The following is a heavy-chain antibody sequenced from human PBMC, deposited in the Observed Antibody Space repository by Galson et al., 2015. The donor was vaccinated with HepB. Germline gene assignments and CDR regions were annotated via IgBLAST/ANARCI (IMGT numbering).Heavy chain of an antibody. Sequence: SVKVSCKASGDTFASYGVTWVRQAPGQGLKWMGWISGYDGNTKYAEKFQDRITLTTDTSTTMAYMELRRLRSDDTALYYCARGYSYGSWFDPWGQGTLVTVSS. D-gene: IGHD5-18*01. CDR3: ARGYSYGSWFDP. CDR1: GDTFASYG. J-gene: IGHJ5*02. V-gene: IGHV1-18*04. CDR2: ISGYDGNT.